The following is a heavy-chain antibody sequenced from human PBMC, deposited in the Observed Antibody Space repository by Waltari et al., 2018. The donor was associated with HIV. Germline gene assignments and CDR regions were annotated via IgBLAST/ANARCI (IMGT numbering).Heavy chain of an antibody. Sequence: QSQLQESDPGLVKPSATLSLTCTVSGGSTSSNYYFWAWVRQPPGKGLEWIGTISHTGGTTYYNPSLKSRVIISVDTSKDQSSLKLSSMTATDTAVYYCARQRGSGLWYFDLWGRGTLVSVSS. CDR3: ARQRGSGLWYFDL. J-gene: IGHJ2*01. CDR1: GGSTSSNYYF. CDR2: ISHTGGTT. D-gene: IGHD3-10*01. V-gene: IGHV4-39*01.